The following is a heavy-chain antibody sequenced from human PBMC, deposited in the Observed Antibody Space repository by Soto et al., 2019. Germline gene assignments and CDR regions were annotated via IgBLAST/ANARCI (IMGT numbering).Heavy chain of an antibody. Sequence: PGGSLRLSCAASGFTFSSYWMSWVRQAPGKGLEWVANIKQDGSEKYYVDSVKGRFTISRDNAKNSLYLQMNSLRAEDTAVYYCARDPYVIAAAGPGIDYYCYGMDVWGQGTTVTVSS. CDR1: GFTFSSYW. CDR3: ARDPYVIAAAGPGIDYYCYGMDV. J-gene: IGHJ6*02. V-gene: IGHV3-7*01. D-gene: IGHD6-13*01. CDR2: IKQDGSEK.